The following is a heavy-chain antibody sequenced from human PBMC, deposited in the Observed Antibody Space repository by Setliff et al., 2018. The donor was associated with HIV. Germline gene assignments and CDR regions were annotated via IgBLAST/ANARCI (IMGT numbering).Heavy chain of an antibody. V-gene: IGHV3-23*01. D-gene: IGHD3-10*01. CDR3: AREVLRGGDDAFGL. J-gene: IGHJ3*01. CDR1: GFAFRTYA. CDR2: ISGTGADT. Sequence: PGGSLRLSCAASGFAFRTYAMGWVRQAAGKGLEWVSSISGTGADTYYADSVKGRFAISGDYAKNSVYLQMNSLRVEDSAVYYCAREVLRGGDDAFGLWGRGTVVTVSS.